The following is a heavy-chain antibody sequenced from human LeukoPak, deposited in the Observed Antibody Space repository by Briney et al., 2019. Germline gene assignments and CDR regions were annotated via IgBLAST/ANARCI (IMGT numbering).Heavy chain of an antibody. V-gene: IGHV3-48*03. Sequence: GGSLRLSCAASGFTFSSYEMNWVRQAPGKGLEWISYISSSGCTIYYADSVKGRFTISRDNAKNSLYLQMNSLRAEDTAVYYCAREKPYYYDSSGPFGYWGKGTLVTVSS. D-gene: IGHD3-22*01. CDR2: ISSSGCTI. CDR3: AREKPYYYDSSGPFGY. CDR1: GFTFSSYE. J-gene: IGHJ4*02.